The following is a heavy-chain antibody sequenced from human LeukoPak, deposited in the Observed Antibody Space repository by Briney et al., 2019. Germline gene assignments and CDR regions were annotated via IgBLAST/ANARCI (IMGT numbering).Heavy chain of an antibody. Sequence: SETLSLTCTVSGGSISSYYWSWIRQPPGKGLEWIGYIYYSGSTNYNPSLKSRVTISVDTSKNQFSLKLSSVTAADTAVYYCARNKKGASCYDYWGQGTLVTVSS. D-gene: IGHD2-2*01. CDR3: ARNKKGASCYDY. CDR1: GGSISSYY. CDR2: IYYSGST. V-gene: IGHV4-59*01. J-gene: IGHJ4*02.